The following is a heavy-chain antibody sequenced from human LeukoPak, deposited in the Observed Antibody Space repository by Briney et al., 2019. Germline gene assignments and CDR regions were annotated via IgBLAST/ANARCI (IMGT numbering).Heavy chain of an antibody. CDR3: ARDQWKKTRNTHNWFDP. V-gene: IGHV3-11*01. J-gene: IGHJ5*02. Sequence: GGSLRLSCAASGFTVSNKYMTWVRQAPGKGLEWVSYISSSGSTIYYADSVKGRFTISRDNAKNSLYLQMNSLRAEDTALYYCARDQWKKTRNTHNWFDPWGQGTLVTVSS. D-gene: IGHD1-1*01. CDR2: ISSSGSTI. CDR1: GFTVSNKY.